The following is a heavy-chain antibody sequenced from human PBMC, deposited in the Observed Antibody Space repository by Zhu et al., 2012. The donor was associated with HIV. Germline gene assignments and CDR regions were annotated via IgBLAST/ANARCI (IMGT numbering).Heavy chain of an antibody. CDR1: GGSFNNYY. D-gene: IGHD6-19*01. CDR3: ARQIAVADSRPGYFDQ. V-gene: IGHV4-34*01. CDR2: ISHTGSF. Sequence: QVQLTQWGAGLLKPSETLSLTCAVYGGSFNNYYWTWVRQPPGKGPERIGDISHTGSFNYNPSLKSRVTFSVDTSKNQFSLRMTSVTAADSAVYYCARQIAVADSRPGYFDQWGQGTVVTVSS. J-gene: IGHJ4*02.